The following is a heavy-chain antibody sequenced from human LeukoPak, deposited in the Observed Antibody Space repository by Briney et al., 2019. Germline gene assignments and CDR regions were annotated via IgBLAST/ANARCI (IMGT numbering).Heavy chain of an antibody. CDR2: INPNSGGT. J-gene: IGHJ6*03. Sequence: ASVKVSCKASGYTFTSYGISWVRQAPGQGLEWMGWINPNSGGTNYAQKFQGRVTMTRDTSISTAYMELSRLRSDDTAVYYCARGRSSYYYYMDVWGKGTTVTISS. CDR1: GYTFTSYG. D-gene: IGHD2-2*01. V-gene: IGHV1-2*02. CDR3: ARGRSSYYYYMDV.